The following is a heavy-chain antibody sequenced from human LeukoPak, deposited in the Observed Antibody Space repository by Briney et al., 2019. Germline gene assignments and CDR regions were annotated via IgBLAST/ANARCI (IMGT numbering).Heavy chain of an antibody. D-gene: IGHD6-6*01. V-gene: IGHV1-2*02. CDR1: GYTFTGYY. J-gene: IGHJ4*02. Sequence: ASVKVSCKASGYTFTGYYMHWVRQASGQGLEWMGWINPNSGGTNYAQKFQGRVTMTRDTSISTAYMELSRLRSDDTAVYYCARWNPRISNGVGEMQLGVWGQGTLVTVSS. CDR3: ARWNPRISNGVGEMQLGV. CDR2: INPNSGGT.